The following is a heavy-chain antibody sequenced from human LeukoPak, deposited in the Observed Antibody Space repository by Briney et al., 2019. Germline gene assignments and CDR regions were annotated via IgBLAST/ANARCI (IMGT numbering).Heavy chain of an antibody. D-gene: IGHD3-10*01. J-gene: IGHJ4*02. CDR3: ARGGLLLWFGEFDFDY. Sequence: GGSLRLSCNASGFTLINYAMTWVSQGPRKGLEWVSAISVTGNTYHAESLKGRFTIYRDNSKDTLYTQMTSLRAEDAGVYYCARGGLLLWFGEFDFDYWGQGTLVTVSS. CDR2: ISVTGNT. V-gene: IGHV3-23*01. CDR1: GFTLINYA.